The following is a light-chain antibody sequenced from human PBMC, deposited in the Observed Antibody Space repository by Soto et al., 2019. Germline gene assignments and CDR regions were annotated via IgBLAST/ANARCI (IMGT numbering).Light chain of an antibody. Sequence: QSALTQPPSASGSPGQSVTISCTGTSSDVGGYNYVSWYQQHPGKAPKLMIYEVSKRPSGVPDRFSGSKSGNTASLTVSGLQADDEADYYCSSYAGSHNLVFGGGTKLTVL. CDR3: SSYAGSHNLV. CDR1: SSDVGGYNY. J-gene: IGLJ3*02. CDR2: EVS. V-gene: IGLV2-8*01.